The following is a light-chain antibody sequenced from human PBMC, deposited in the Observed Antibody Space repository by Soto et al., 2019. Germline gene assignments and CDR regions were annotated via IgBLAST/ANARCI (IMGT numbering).Light chain of an antibody. J-gene: IGLJ2*01. CDR3: SSYTSSSNPVV. CDR2: EVS. Sequence: QSVLTQPASVSGSPGQSITISCTGTSSDVGGYNYVSWYQQHPGKAPKLMIYEVSNRPSGVSNRFSGSKSGNTASLTISGLQAEDEADYYCSSYTSSSNPVVFGGGTKVTVL. V-gene: IGLV2-14*01. CDR1: SSDVGGYNY.